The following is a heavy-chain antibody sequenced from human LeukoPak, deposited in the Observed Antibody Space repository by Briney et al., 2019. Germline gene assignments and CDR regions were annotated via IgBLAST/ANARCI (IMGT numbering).Heavy chain of an antibody. Sequence: SQTLSLTCAISGDSVSSSSAAWNWIRQSPSRGLEWLGRTYYRSEWYNDYAVSVKSRISIKPDTSKNQFSLQLASVTPEDTAVYYCARIPYDILTGFVPRYYYGLDVWGQGTTVIVSS. CDR3: ARIPYDILTGFVPRYYYGLDV. D-gene: IGHD3-9*01. CDR2: TYYRSEWYN. J-gene: IGHJ6*01. CDR1: GDSVSSSSAA. V-gene: IGHV6-1*01.